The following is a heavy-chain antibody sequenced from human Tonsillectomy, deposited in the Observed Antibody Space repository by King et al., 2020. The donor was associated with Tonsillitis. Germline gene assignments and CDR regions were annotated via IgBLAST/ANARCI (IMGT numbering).Heavy chain of an antibody. V-gene: IGHV3-23*04. J-gene: IGHJ4*02. CDR3: AKDPGVGSGSSPFAF. CDR1: GFTFSSYT. CDR2: ITGSGGDT. Sequence: VQLVESGGGLVQPGGSLRLSCAASGFTFSSYTMSWVRQAPGKGLEWVSGITGSGGDTYYADSVKGRFTISRDNSKNTVYLQMNKLRAEDTAIYYCAKDPGVGSGSSPFAFWGQGTLVTVSS. D-gene: IGHD3-22*01.